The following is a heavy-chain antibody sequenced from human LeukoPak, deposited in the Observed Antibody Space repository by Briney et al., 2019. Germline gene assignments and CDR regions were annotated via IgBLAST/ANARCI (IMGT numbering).Heavy chain of an antibody. J-gene: IGHJ4*02. CDR1: GFTFNNYA. D-gene: IGHD3-22*01. CDR3: ARLPTFYYDSSGYHYDY. CDR2: ISGSGPST. Sequence: GGSLRLSCVASGFTFNNYAMSWVRQAPGKGLEWVSSISGSGPSTDYTDAVKGRFIISRDKSKNTLHLQMNCLRAEDTALYYCARLPTFYYDSSGYHYDYWGQGTLVTVSS. V-gene: IGHV3-23*01.